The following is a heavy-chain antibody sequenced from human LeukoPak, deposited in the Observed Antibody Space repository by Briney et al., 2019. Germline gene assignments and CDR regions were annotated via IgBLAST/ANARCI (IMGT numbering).Heavy chain of an antibody. J-gene: IGHJ4*02. V-gene: IGHV3-48*03. CDR1: GFTFSSYE. Sequence: GGSLRLSCAASGFTFSSYEMNWVRQAPGKGLEWVSYISSSGSTIYYADSVKRRFTISRDNAKNSLYLQMNSLRAEDTAVYYCARAFYGSGSYYYLDYFDYWGQGTLVTVSS. CDR2: ISSSGSTI. CDR3: ARAFYGSGSYYYLDYFDY. D-gene: IGHD3-10*01.